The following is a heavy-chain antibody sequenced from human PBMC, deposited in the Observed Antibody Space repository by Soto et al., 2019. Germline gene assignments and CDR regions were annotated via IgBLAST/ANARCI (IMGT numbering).Heavy chain of an antibody. CDR1: GYSFTTYA. J-gene: IGHJ4*02. V-gene: IGHV1-3*01. D-gene: IGHD6-13*01. CDR3: ARVHMAPAGHFDD. Sequence: ASVKVSCKASGYSFTTYAMHWVRQAPGQRPEWMGWINAGNGNTKYSQNFQGRVTITRDTSASTAYMELKSLRSEDTAVYYCARVHMAPAGHFDDWGPGTLVTV. CDR2: INAGNGNT.